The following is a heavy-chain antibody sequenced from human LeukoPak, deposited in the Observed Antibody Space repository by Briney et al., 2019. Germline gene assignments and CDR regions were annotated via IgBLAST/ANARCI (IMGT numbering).Heavy chain of an antibody. J-gene: IGHJ3*02. Sequence: SETLSLTCSVFGGSISSDGYYWSWIRQLPGKGLEWTGYIYYSGTTYYNPSLESRVTMSVDTSKNLFSLKLSSVTAADTAVYYCARYRDSGGRLAFDIWGQGTMVIVSS. CDR2: IYYSGTT. CDR3: ARYRDSGGRLAFDI. CDR1: GGSISSDGYY. D-gene: IGHD2-15*01. V-gene: IGHV4-31*03.